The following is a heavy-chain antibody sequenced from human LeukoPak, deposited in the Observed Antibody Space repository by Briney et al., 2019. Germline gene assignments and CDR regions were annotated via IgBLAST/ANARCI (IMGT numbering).Heavy chain of an antibody. V-gene: IGHV3-64*01. CDR2: ISSNGAST. CDR1: GFTLSGYG. D-gene: IGHD2-21*01. CDR3: ARWLGAYDC. Sequence: GGTLRLSCAASGFTLSGYGMHWVRQAPGKGLEYVSAISSNGASTYYANSVKDRFTISRDNSRKTLYLQMGSLRAEDMAVYFCARWLGAYDCWGQGALITVTS. J-gene: IGHJ4*02.